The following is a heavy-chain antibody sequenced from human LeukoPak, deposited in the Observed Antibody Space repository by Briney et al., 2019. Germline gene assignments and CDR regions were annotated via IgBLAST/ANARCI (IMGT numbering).Heavy chain of an antibody. Sequence: SETLSLTCTVSGGSISSSSYYWGWIRQPPGKGLEWIGSIYYSGSTYYNPSLKSRVTISVDTSKNQFSLKLSSVTAADTAVYYCARGIVVVVAAIGWFDPWGQGTLVTVSS. CDR3: ARGIVVVVAAIGWFDP. CDR1: GGSISSSSYY. V-gene: IGHV4-39*01. CDR2: IYYSGST. D-gene: IGHD2-15*01. J-gene: IGHJ5*02.